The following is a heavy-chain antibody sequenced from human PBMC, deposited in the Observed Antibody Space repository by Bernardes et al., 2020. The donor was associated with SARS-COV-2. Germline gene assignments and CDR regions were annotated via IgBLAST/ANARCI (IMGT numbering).Heavy chain of an antibody. D-gene: IGHD2-2*02. J-gene: IGHJ1*01. CDR1: GFTFSNAW. Sequence: GGSLRLSCPASGFTFSNAWMSWVRQAPGKWLEWVGRITSKTDGGTTDYVAPVTGRFTISRDDSKNTLYVQMNSLKIEDTAVYYCTTESVVTAAIGCFHHWGQGTLVTVSS. CDR3: TTESVVTAAIGCFHH. CDR2: ITSKTDGGTT. V-gene: IGHV3-15*01.